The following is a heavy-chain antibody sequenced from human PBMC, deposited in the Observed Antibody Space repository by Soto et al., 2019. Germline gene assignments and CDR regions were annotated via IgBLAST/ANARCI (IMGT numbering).Heavy chain of an antibody. CDR1: GDSYSISTYS. CDR2: IYQSGVT. Sequence: ALSLTCEISGDSYSISTYSWSWIRQPPGKALQWIGFIYQSGVTSYNPSLASRVSISLDRSNNQCSLKLKSVTAADTAVYFCAGMPYTSGLRFDPWGPGTLVTVSS. J-gene: IGHJ5*02. CDR3: AGMPYTSGLRFDP. D-gene: IGHD6-19*01. V-gene: IGHV4-30-2*01.